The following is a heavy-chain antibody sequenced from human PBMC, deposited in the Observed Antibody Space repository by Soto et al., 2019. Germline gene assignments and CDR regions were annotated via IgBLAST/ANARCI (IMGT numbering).Heavy chain of an antibody. CDR3: ARDTYSGYDFGL. J-gene: IGHJ5*02. CDR1: GASVAGGSYY. D-gene: IGHD5-12*01. V-gene: IGHV4-30-4*01. CDR2: IPSRGRP. Sequence: NPSETLSLTCSVSGASVAGGSYYWSWVRQPPGKGLEWIGYIPSRGRPFYNPSLTSRGTIAADTSKNQLSLQLTSVTAADTAVYYCARDTYSGYDFGLWGQGTLVTVSS.